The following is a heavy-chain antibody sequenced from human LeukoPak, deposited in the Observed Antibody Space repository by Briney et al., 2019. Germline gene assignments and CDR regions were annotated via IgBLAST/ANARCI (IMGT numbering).Heavy chain of an antibody. D-gene: IGHD3-10*01. CDR3: ASVVNTMVRAYWYFDL. CDR1: GGSISSGDYY. J-gene: IGHJ2*01. V-gene: IGHV4-30-4*08. Sequence: PSQTLSLTCTVSGGSISSGDYYWSWIRQPPGKGLEWIGYIYCSGSTYYNPSLKSRVTISVDTSKNQFSLKLSSVTAADTAVYYCASVVNTMVRAYWYFDLWGRGTLVTVSS. CDR2: IYCSGST.